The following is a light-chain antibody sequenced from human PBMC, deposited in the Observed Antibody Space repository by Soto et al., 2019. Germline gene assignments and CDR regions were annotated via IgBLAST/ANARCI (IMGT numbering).Light chain of an antibody. CDR1: SSNIGAGYD. Sequence: QSVLTQPPSVSVAPGQRVTISCTGSSSNIGAGYDVHWYQQLPGTAPKLLIYGNSNRPSGVPDRFSGSKSGTAASLAITGLEAEDEADYYCQLYDSSLGGYVFGTGTKLTVL. CDR3: QLYDSSLGGYV. CDR2: GNS. J-gene: IGLJ1*01. V-gene: IGLV1-40*01.